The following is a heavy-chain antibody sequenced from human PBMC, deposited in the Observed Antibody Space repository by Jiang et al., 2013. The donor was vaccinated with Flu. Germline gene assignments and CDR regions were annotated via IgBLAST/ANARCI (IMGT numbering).Heavy chain of an antibody. J-gene: IGHJ5*02. V-gene: IGHV1-18*01. D-gene: IGHD3-10*01. CDR3: ATMVRGVPNWFDP. CDR2: ISAYNGDT. CDR1: GSMSRNYG. Sequence: EVKKPGASVQVSRKAAGSMSRNYGISWVRQAPGQGLEWLGWISAYNGDTSYGEKFQGRVSMTRDTSTNTAYLELRSLRSDDTAVYYCATMVRGVPNWFDPWGQGTLVTISS.